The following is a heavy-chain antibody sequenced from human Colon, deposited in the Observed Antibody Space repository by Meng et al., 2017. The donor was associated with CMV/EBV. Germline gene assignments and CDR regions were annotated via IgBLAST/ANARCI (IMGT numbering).Heavy chain of an antibody. CDR3: ASSGQ. D-gene: IGHD6-6*01. V-gene: IGHV3-43D*03. CDR1: GFTFPNYS. J-gene: IGHJ4*02. Sequence: GESLKISCAASGFTFPNYSMFWARQRPGKGLEWVALISWDYRGPYYADAVKGRFTVSRDNHKQSVSLLMTDLRPEDTAFYYCASSGQWGQGTLVTVSS. CDR2: ISWDYRGP.